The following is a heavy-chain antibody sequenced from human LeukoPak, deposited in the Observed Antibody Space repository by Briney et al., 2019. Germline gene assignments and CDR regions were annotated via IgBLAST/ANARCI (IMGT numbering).Heavy chain of an antibody. Sequence: GGSLRLSCAASGFTFSSYAMSWVRQAPGRGREWVSAISGSVGSTYYADSVKGRFTISRDNSKNTLYLQMNSLRAEDTAVYYCAKDAPVNIVVVPAANSWGQGTLVTVSS. J-gene: IGHJ4*02. CDR3: AKDAPVNIVVVPAANS. V-gene: IGHV3-23*01. D-gene: IGHD2-2*01. CDR2: ISGSVGST. CDR1: GFTFSSYA.